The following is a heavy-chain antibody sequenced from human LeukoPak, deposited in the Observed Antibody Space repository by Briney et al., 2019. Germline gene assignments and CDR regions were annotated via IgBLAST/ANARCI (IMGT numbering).Heavy chain of an antibody. V-gene: IGHV1-2*02. Sequence: GASVKVSCKASGYTFTGYYMHWVRQAPGQGLEWMGWINPNSGGTNYAQKFQGRVTMTRDTSISTAYMELSRLRSDDTAVYHCARVAYDYVWGSYRSPFYYFDYWGQGTLVTVSS. CDR1: GYTFTGYY. J-gene: IGHJ4*02. CDR3: ARVAYDYVWGSYRSPFYYFDY. D-gene: IGHD3-16*02. CDR2: INPNSGGT.